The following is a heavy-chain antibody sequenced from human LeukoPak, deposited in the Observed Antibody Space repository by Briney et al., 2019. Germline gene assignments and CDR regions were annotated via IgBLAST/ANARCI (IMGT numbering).Heavy chain of an antibody. D-gene: IGHD3-16*01. V-gene: IGHV7-4-1*02. CDR2: INTNTGKS. CDR3: ARIWGNNWFDP. CDR1: GYTFTSYT. J-gene: IGHJ5*02. Sequence: GASVKVSCKASGYTFTSYTMNWVRQAPGQGLEWVGWINTNTGKSTYAQGFTGRFVFSLDTSVSTTYLQINSLKAEDTAVYYCARIWGNNWFDPWGQGTLVTVSS.